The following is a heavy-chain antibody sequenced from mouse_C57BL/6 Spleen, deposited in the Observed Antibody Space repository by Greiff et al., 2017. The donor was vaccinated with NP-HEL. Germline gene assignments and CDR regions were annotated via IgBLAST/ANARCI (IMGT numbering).Heavy chain of an antibody. Sequence: VQLVESGPGLVQPSQSLSITCTVSGFSLTSYGVHWVRQSPGKGLEWLGVIWRGGSTDYNAAFMSRLSITKDNSKSQVFFKMNSLQADDTAIYYCAKDYYGSSSHYFDYWGQGTTLTVSS. CDR3: AKDYYGSSSHYFDY. V-gene: IGHV2-5*01. CDR1: GFSLTSYG. CDR2: IWRGGST. J-gene: IGHJ2*01. D-gene: IGHD1-1*01.